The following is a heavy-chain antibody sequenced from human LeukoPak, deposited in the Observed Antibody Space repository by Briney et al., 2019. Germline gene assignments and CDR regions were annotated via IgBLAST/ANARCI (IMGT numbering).Heavy chain of an antibody. CDR3: ARAEDDYGGKVGTWYFDL. D-gene: IGHD4-23*01. J-gene: IGHJ2*01. V-gene: IGHV1-69*04. CDR2: IIPILGIA. CDR1: GGTFSSYA. Sequence: SVKVSCKASGGTFSSYAISWVRQAPGQGLDLMGRIIPILGIANYAQKFQGRVTITADKSTSTAFMELSTLRSEDTAVYYCARAEDDYGGKVGTWYFDLWGRGTLVTVSS.